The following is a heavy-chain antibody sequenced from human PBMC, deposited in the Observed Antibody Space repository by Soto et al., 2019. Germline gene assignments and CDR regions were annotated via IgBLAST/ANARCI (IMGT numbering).Heavy chain of an antibody. CDR1: GGSISSSSYY. D-gene: IGHD3-10*01. Sequence: QLQLQESGPGLVKPSETLSLTCTVSGGSISSSSYYWGWIRQPPGKGLEWIGSIYYSGSTYYNPSLKSRVTISVDTSKNQFSLKLCSVTAADTAVYYCARLAPIWFGDLKGDYWGQGTLVTVSS. J-gene: IGHJ4*02. CDR2: IYYSGST. V-gene: IGHV4-39*01. CDR3: ARLAPIWFGDLKGDY.